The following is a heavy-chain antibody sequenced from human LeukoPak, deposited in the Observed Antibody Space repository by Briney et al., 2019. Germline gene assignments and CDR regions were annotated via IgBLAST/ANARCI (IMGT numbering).Heavy chain of an antibody. Sequence: PSETLSLTCTVSGGSISSSSYYWGWIRQPPGKGLEWIGSIYHSGSTYYNPSLKSRVTISVDTSKNQFSLKLSSATAADTAVYYCARHPYCSGGSCYYVVWFDPWGQGTLVTVPS. CDR1: GGSISSSSYY. D-gene: IGHD2-15*01. V-gene: IGHV4-39*01. CDR2: IYHSGST. CDR3: ARHPYCSGGSCYYVVWFDP. J-gene: IGHJ5*02.